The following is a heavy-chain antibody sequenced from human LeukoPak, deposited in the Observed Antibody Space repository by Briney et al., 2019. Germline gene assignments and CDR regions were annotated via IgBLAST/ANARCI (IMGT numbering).Heavy chain of an antibody. V-gene: IGHV4-34*01. D-gene: IGHD3-22*01. J-gene: IGHJ4*02. CDR3: ARGFTYYYDSSGDY. Sequence: SETLSLTCAVYGGSFSGYYWGWIRQPPGKGLEWIGEINHSGSTNYNPSLKSRVTISVDTSKNQFSLKLSSVTAADTAVYYCARGFTYYYDSSGDYWGQGTLVTVSS. CDR2: INHSGST. CDR1: GGSFSGYY.